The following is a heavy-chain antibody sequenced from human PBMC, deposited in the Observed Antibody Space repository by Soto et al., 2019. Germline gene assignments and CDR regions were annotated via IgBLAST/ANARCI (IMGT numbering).Heavy chain of an antibody. D-gene: IGHD4-17*01. J-gene: IGHJ4*02. V-gene: IGHV3-48*03. Sequence: XGSLRLSCSASGFTFSSYEMNWVRQAPGKGLEWVSYISSSGSTIYYADSVKGRFTTSRDNAKNSLYLQMNSLRAEDTAVYYCARASDYGNDYWGQGTLVTVSS. CDR1: GFTFSSYE. CDR3: ARASDYGNDY. CDR2: ISSSGSTI.